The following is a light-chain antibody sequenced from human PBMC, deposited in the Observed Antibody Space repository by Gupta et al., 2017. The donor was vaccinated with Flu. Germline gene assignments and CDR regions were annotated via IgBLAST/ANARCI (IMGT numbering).Light chain of an antibody. J-gene: IGLJ1*01. CDR1: SSNIGSDY. CDR2: RNN. CDR3: AAWDDSLSGYV. Sequence: QSVLTQPPSAPGTPGQRVSISCSGSSSNIGSDYVFWYQQLPGTAPKLLIYRNNLRPSGVPDRFSGSKSGTSASLAIIGLRSEDEADYYCAAWDDSLSGYVFGTGTKVTVL. V-gene: IGLV1-47*01.